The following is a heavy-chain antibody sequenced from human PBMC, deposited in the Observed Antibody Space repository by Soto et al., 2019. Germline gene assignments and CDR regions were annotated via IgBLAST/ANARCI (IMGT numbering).Heavy chain of an antibody. CDR3: ARISLALNGDYFDY. J-gene: IGHJ4*02. CDR1: GFSLSTSGMC. V-gene: IGHV2-70*11. Sequence: SGPRGEPTQTLTLTCTFSGFSLSTSGMCVSWIRQPPGKALGWLARIDWDDDKYYSTSLKTRLTISKDTSKNQVVLTMTNMDPVDTATYYCARISLALNGDYFDYWGQGTLVTVSS. D-gene: IGHD4-17*01. CDR2: IDWDDDK.